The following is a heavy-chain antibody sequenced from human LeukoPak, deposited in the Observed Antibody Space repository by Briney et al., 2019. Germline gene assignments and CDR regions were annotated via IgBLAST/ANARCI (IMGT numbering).Heavy chain of an antibody. V-gene: IGHV4-59*01. CDR1: GDSISNSY. Sequence: PSETLSLTCRVSGDSISNSYWTWIRQLPGNRLEWIWYIYSSGNTNYNPSLRSRVTISIDTSKNQFFLKLTSVTAADTALYYCARNGLGIAVSTFDPWGQGTLVTVSS. D-gene: IGHD6-19*01. CDR3: ARNGLGIAVSTFDP. CDR2: IYSSGNT. J-gene: IGHJ5*02.